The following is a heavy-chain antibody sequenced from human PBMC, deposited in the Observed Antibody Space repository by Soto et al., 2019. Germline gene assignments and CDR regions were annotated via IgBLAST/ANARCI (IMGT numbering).Heavy chain of an antibody. CDR1: GFTFSGSA. J-gene: IGHJ6*03. CDR2: IRSKANSYAT. CDR3: TRHGDPAAMPSYYYYYMDV. Sequence: VQLVESGGGLVQPGGSLKLSCAASGFTFSGSAMHWVRQASGKGLEWVGRIRSKANSYATAYAASVKGRFTISRDDSKNTAYLQMNSLKTEDTAVYYCTRHGDPAAMPSYYYYYMDVWGKGTTVTVSS. V-gene: IGHV3-73*01. D-gene: IGHD2-2*01.